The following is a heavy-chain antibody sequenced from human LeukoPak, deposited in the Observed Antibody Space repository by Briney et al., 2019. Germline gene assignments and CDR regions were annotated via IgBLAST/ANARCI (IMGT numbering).Heavy chain of an antibody. J-gene: IGHJ4*02. Sequence: ASVKVSCKASGYTITGYYMHWVRQAPGQGLESMGWINPNSGGTNYAQKFQGRVTMTRDASISTAYMELSRLRSDDTAVYYCATSTGLPGFCDYWGQGTPVTVSS. D-gene: IGHD3-10*01. V-gene: IGHV1-2*02. CDR3: ATSTGLPGFCDY. CDR2: INPNSGGT. CDR1: GYTITGYY.